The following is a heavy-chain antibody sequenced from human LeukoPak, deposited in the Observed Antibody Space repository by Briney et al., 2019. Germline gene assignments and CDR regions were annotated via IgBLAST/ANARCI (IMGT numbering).Heavy chain of an antibody. Sequence: GGSLRLSCAASGFTFDDYAMHWVRQAPGKGLEWVSLISGDGGSTYYADSVKGRLTISRDNSKNSLYLQMNSLRTEDTALYYCAKDRSYCGGDCYLGIDYWGQGTLVTVSS. CDR1: GFTFDDYA. V-gene: IGHV3-43*02. D-gene: IGHD2-21*02. J-gene: IGHJ4*02. CDR2: ISGDGGST. CDR3: AKDRSYCGGDCYLGIDY.